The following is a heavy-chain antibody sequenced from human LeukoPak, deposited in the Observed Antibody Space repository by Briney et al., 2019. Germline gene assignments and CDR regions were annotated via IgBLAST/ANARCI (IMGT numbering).Heavy chain of an antibody. Sequence: GGSLRLSCAASGFTFSSYAMSWVRQAPGKGLEWVSSITSSSSSMYSADSVKGRLTISRDNAKNSLYLQMNSLRAEDTAVYYCARDLAWGGYWGQGTLVTVSS. J-gene: IGHJ4*02. CDR2: ITSSSSSM. CDR3: ARDLAWGGY. D-gene: IGHD7-27*01. CDR1: GFTFSSYA. V-gene: IGHV3-21*01.